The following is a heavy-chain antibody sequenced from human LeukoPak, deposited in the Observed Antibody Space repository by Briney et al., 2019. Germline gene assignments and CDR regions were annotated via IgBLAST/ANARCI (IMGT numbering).Heavy chain of an antibody. J-gene: IGHJ5*02. D-gene: IGHD6-19*01. CDR3: ARGRGSGHKENWFDP. Sequence: ASVKVSCKASGYTFTTYDINWVRQATGQRLEWMGWMNPNSANTGYTQKFQGRVTMTRNTSISTAYMELSSLRSEDTAVYYCARGRGSGHKENWFDPWGQGTLVTVSS. V-gene: IGHV1-8*01. CDR1: GYTFTTYD. CDR2: MNPNSANT.